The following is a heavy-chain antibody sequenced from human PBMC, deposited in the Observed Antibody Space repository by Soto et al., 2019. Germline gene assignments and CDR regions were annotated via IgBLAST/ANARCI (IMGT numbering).Heavy chain of an antibody. CDR1: GFTFSSYW. J-gene: IGHJ6*02. Sequence: EVQLVESGGGLVQPGGSLRLSCAASGFTFSSYWMHWVRQAPGKGLVWVSRINSDGSSTSYADSVKGRFTISRDNAKNPLYLQMNSLRAEDTAVYSCASSWQQNGMDVWGQGTTVTVSS. CDR3: ASSWQQNGMDV. CDR2: INSDGSST. D-gene: IGHD6-13*01. V-gene: IGHV3-74*01.